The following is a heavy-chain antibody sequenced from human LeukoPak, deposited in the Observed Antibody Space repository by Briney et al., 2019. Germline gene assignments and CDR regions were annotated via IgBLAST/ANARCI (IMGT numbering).Heavy chain of an antibody. CDR2: IYHSGST. Sequence: SETLSLNCAVSGYSISSGYYWGWIRQPPGKGLEWIGSIYHSGSTYYNPSLKSRVTISVDTSKNQFSLKLSSVTAADTAVYYCATAALYDSSGYYYGNFDYWGQGTLVTVSS. CDR3: ATAALYDSSGYYYGNFDY. D-gene: IGHD3-22*01. CDR1: GYSISSGYY. J-gene: IGHJ4*02. V-gene: IGHV4-38-2*01.